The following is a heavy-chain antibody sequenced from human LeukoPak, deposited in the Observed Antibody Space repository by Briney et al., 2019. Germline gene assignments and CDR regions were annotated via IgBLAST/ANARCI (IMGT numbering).Heavy chain of an antibody. Sequence: GGSLRLSCAASGFTFSSYSMNWVRQAPGKGLEWVSSISSSSSYIYYADSVKGRFTISRDNAKNSLYLKMNSLRAEDTAVYYCARDARYDYVWGSYRYTIDYFDYWGQGTLVTVSS. V-gene: IGHV3-21*01. J-gene: IGHJ4*02. CDR2: ISSSSSYI. D-gene: IGHD3-16*02. CDR3: ARDARYDYVWGSYRYTIDYFDY. CDR1: GFTFSSYS.